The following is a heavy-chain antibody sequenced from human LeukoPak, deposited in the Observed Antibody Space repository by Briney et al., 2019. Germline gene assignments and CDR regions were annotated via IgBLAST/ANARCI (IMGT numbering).Heavy chain of an antibody. CDR2: INGDGSST. CDR3: VRDKVGFDY. CDR1: GLTFSGYW. Sequence: PGGSLRLSCAASGLTFSGYWMHWVRQAPGKGLVWVSRINGDGSSTSYADSVKGRFTISRDNAKNTLYLQMNSLGAEDTAVYYCVRDKVGFDYWGQGTLVTVSS. J-gene: IGHJ4*02. V-gene: IGHV3-74*01.